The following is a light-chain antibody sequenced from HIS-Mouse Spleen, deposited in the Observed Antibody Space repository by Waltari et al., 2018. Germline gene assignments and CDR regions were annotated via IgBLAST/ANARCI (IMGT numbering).Light chain of an antibody. CDR2: EGS. V-gene: IGLV2-23*01. Sequence: QSALTQPASVSGSPGQSITISCTGTSRDVGCYNLFSWYQQHPGKAPKLMIYEGSNRPSGVSNRFSGSKSGNTASLTISGLQAEDEADYYCCSYAGSSTWVFGGGTKLTVL. J-gene: IGLJ3*02. CDR3: CSYAGSSTWV. CDR1: SRDVGCYNL.